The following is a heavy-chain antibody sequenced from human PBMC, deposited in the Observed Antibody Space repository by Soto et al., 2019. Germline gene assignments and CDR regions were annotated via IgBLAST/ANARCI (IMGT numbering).Heavy chain of an antibody. Sequence: QLQLQESGPGLVKPSETLSLTCTVSGDSITSIGNYWAWIRQPPRKGLEWVGRIYSGGSAYYHPSLKSRVTRAVDTSKNQLALKLTSGTAADTAVYYCARGGYWTDVSCAFYWGQGNLGTVSS. D-gene: IGHD2-8*02. V-gene: IGHV4-39*01. J-gene: IGHJ4*02. CDR1: GDSITSIGNY. CDR2: IYSGGSA. CDR3: ARGGYWTDVSCAFY.